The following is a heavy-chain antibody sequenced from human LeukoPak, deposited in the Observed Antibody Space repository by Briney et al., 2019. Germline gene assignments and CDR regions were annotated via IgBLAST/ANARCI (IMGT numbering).Heavy chain of an antibody. Sequence: SVKVSCKASGGTFSSYAISWVRQAPGQGLEWMGRIIPILGIANYAQKFQGRVTITADKSTSTAYMELSSLRSEGTAVYYCARGRCSSTSCYGVGNWFDPWGQGTLVTVSS. J-gene: IGHJ5*02. D-gene: IGHD2-2*01. CDR2: IIPILGIA. V-gene: IGHV1-69*04. CDR1: GGTFSSYA. CDR3: ARGRCSSTSCYGVGNWFDP.